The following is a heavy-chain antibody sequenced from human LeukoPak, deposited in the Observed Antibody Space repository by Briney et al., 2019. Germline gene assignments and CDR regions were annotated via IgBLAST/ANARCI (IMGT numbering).Heavy chain of an antibody. CDR3: AGSEMGGYTFDY. D-gene: IGHD5-24*01. V-gene: IGHV4-31*03. J-gene: IGHJ4*02. Sequence: SQTLSLTCTVSGDSIRSGGYYWSWIRQHPGKGLEWIGYIYYDGSTDYNPSLKSRLTISVDTSKNQFSLKLSSVTAADTAVYYCAGSEMGGYTFDYWGQGTLVTVSS. CDR2: IYYDGST. CDR1: GDSIRSGGYY.